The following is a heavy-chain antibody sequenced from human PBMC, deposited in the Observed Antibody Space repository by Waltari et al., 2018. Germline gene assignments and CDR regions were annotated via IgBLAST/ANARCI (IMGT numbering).Heavy chain of an antibody. D-gene: IGHD6-13*01. V-gene: IGHV3-15*01. Sequence: EVQLVEPGGGLVKPGGSLRLSWAAPGFPFRNAWMSWVRQAPGKGLEWVGRIKSKTDGGTPDYAAPVKGRLTSSRDDSKNTLYLQMNSLKTEDTAVYYCTTSHSSPFDYWGQGTLVTVSS. CDR1: GFPFRNAW. J-gene: IGHJ4*02. CDR2: IKSKTDGGTP. CDR3: TTSHSSPFDY.